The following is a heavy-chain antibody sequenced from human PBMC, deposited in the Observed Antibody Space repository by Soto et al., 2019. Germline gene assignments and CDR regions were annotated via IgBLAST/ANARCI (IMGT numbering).Heavy chain of an antibody. CDR1: GGSFSGYY. J-gene: IGHJ5*02. D-gene: IGHD5-18*01. Sequence: QVQLQQWGAGLLKPSETLSLTCAVYGGSFSGYYWSWIRQPPGKGLEWIGEINHSGSTNYNPSLKSRVTISVDTSKNQYSLELSSVTAADTAVYYCARDNRVAQQWIQLWLDRQNWFDPWGQGTLVTVSS. CDR2: INHSGST. V-gene: IGHV4-34*01. CDR3: ARDNRVAQQWIQLWLDRQNWFDP.